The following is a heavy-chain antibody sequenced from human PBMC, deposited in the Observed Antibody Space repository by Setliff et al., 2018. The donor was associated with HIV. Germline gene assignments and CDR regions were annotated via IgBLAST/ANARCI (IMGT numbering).Heavy chain of an antibody. CDR3: AKEQGTIFGVIKAHFDY. CDR1: GFTFDNYT. Sequence: PGGSLRLSCGASGFTFDNYTMHWVRQAPGKGLEWVSLISWDGDMTYYADSVKGRFTISRDNSKKTLYLQMNSLRAEDTAVYYCAKEQGTIFGVIKAHFDYWGQGALVTVSS. V-gene: IGHV3-43*01. J-gene: IGHJ4*02. CDR2: ISWDGDMT. D-gene: IGHD3-3*01.